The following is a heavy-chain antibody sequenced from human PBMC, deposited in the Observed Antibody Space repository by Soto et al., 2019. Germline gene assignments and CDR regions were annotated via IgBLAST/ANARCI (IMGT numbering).Heavy chain of an antibody. Sequence: ASVKVSCKASGYTFTSYGISWVRQAPGQGLEWMGWISAYNGNTNYPQKLQGRVTMTTDTSTSTAYMELRSLRSDDPAVYYCAREGGYXXNGVCAFYYYYYYMDVWGKGTTVTVSS. CDR2: ISAYNGNT. V-gene: IGHV1-18*01. CDR1: GYTFTSYG. CDR3: AREGGYXXNGVCAFYYYYYYMDV. J-gene: IGHJ6*03. D-gene: IGHD2-8*01.